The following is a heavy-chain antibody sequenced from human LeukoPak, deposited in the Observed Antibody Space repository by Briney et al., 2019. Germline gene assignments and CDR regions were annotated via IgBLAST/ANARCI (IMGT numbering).Heavy chain of an antibody. Sequence: GGSLRLSCAASGFTFSSYSMNWVRQAPGKGLEWVSSISSSSSYIYYADSVKGRFTISRDNSKNTLYLQMNSLRAEDTAMYYCAKSFRGYSPPDAFDIWGQGTMVTVSS. CDR2: ISSSSSYI. D-gene: IGHD3-10*01. CDR1: GFTFSSYS. CDR3: AKSFRGYSPPDAFDI. V-gene: IGHV3-21*01. J-gene: IGHJ3*02.